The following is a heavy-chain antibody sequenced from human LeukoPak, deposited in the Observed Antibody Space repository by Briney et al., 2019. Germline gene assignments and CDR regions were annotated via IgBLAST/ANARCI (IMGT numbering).Heavy chain of an antibody. J-gene: IGHJ4*02. CDR2: ISAYNGNT. V-gene: IGHV1-18*01. Sequence: ASVKVSCKASGYTFTSYGISWVRQAPGQGLEWMGWISAYNGNTNYAQKLQGRVTMTTDTSTSTAYMELRSLRSDDTAVYSCAREGSITMVRGVINYWGQGTLVTVSS. D-gene: IGHD3-10*01. CDR3: AREGSITMVRGVINY. CDR1: GYTFTSYG.